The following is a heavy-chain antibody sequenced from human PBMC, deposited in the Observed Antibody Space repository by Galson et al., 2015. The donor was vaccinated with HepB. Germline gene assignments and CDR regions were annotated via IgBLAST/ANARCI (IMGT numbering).Heavy chain of an antibody. CDR3: ARDAPPRPITIFGASLLGYYYYVDV. CDR2: ISYDGSNK. D-gene: IGHD3-3*01. Sequence: SLRLSCAASGFTFSSYAMHWVRQAPGKGLEWVAVISYDGSNKYYADSVKGRFTISRDNSKNTLYLQMNSLRAEDTAVYYCARDAPPRPITIFGASLLGYYYYVDVWGKGTTVTVSS. CDR1: GFTFSSYA. V-gene: IGHV3-30-3*01. J-gene: IGHJ6*03.